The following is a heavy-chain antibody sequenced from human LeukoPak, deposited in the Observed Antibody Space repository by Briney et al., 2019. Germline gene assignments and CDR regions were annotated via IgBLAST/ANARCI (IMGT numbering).Heavy chain of an antibody. V-gene: IGHV3-53*01. Sequence: GGSLRLSCAASGFTVSSNYMSWVRQAPGKGLEWVSVIYSGGSTYYADSVKGRFTISRDNSKNTLYLQMNSLRAEDTAVYYCARERGNFALDYWGQGTLVTVSS. CDR2: IYSGGST. J-gene: IGHJ4*02. CDR3: ARERGNFALDY. D-gene: IGHD4-4*01. CDR1: GFTVSSNY.